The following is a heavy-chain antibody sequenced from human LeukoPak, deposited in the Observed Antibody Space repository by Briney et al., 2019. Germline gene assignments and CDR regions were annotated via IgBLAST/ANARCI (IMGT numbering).Heavy chain of an antibody. D-gene: IGHD1-26*01. Sequence: GGSLRLSCAASGFTFDDYAMHWVRQAPGKGLEWVSGISWNSGSIGYADSVKGRFTIFRDNAKNSLYLQMNSLRAEDTALYYCAKDKSGSYGLDAFDIWGQGTMVTVSS. CDR3: AKDKSGSYGLDAFDI. CDR2: ISWNSGSI. V-gene: IGHV3-9*01. CDR1: GFTFDDYA. J-gene: IGHJ3*02.